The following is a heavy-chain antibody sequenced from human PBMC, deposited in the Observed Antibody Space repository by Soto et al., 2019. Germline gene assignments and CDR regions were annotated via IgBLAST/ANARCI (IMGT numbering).Heavy chain of an antibody. CDR2: IYSGGST. J-gene: IGHJ6*02. CDR3: ARSSYGYGMDV. V-gene: IGHV3-53*01. D-gene: IGHD3-10*01. CDR1: GFTVISNY. Sequence: GGSLRLSCAASGFTVISNYMSWVRQAPGKGLEWVSVIYSGGSTYYADSVKGRFTISRDNSKNTLYLQMNSLRAEDTAVYYCARSSYGYGMDVWGQGTTVTVSS.